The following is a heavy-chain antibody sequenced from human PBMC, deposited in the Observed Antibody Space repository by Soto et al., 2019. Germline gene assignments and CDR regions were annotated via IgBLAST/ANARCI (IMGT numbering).Heavy chain of an antibody. J-gene: IGHJ4*02. CDR3: AKDVRYSGYESYFDY. Sequence: PGGSLRLSCAASGFTFSSYAMSWVRQAPGKGLEWVSSISGSGGSTYYADSVKGRFTISRDNSKNTLYLQMNSLRAEDTAVYYCAKDVRYSGYESYFDYWGQGTLGTVSS. CDR1: GFTFSSYA. V-gene: IGHV3-23*01. CDR2: ISGSGGST. D-gene: IGHD5-12*01.